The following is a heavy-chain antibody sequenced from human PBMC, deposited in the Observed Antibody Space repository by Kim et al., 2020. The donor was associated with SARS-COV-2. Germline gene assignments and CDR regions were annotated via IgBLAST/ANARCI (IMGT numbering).Heavy chain of an antibody. Sequence: DKTKFYRKFQGRVTITRDTSASTAYMELTSLRSEDTAIYYCARGSGWAFDYWGQGTLVTVAS. J-gene: IGHJ4*02. CDR3: ARGSGWAFDY. D-gene: IGHD6-19*01. V-gene: IGHV1-3*01. CDR2: DKT.